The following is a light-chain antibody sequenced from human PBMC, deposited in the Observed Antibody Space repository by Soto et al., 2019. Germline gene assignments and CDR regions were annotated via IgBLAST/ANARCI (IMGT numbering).Light chain of an antibody. J-gene: IGKJ5*01. CDR3: QQRSDWPIT. Sequence: EIVMTQSPATVSLSPGERATLSCRASQSMRSNVAWYQQKPGQAPRLLIYGASTRAAGIPARFSGSGSGTEFTLTITSLQSEDFAVYYCQQRSDWPITFGQGTRLEIK. CDR1: QSMRSN. V-gene: IGKV3-15*01. CDR2: GAS.